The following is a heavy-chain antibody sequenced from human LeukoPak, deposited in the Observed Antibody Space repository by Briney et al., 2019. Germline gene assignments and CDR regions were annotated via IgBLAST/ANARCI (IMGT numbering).Heavy chain of an antibody. CDR1: GGTFSSYA. J-gene: IGHJ4*02. CDR3: ASPRDGYNSGYFDY. Sequence: GASVKVSCKASGGTFSSYAISWVRQAPGQGLEWMGRIIPILGIANYAQKFQGRVTITAGKSTSTAYMELSSLRSEDTAVYYCASPRDGYNSGYFDYWGQGTLVTVSS. V-gene: IGHV1-69*04. CDR2: IIPILGIA. D-gene: IGHD5-24*01.